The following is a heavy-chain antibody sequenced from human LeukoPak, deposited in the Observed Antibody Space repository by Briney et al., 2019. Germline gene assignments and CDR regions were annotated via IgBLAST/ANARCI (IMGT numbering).Heavy chain of an antibody. CDR1: GFTFSSYG. D-gene: IGHD3-22*01. CDR2: INSDGSST. J-gene: IGHJ4*02. Sequence: GGSLRLSCAASGFTFSSYGMSWVRHAPGKGLVWVSRINSDGSSTSYADSVKGRFTISRDNAKNTLYLQMNSLRAEDTAVYYCARGDPHDYDSSGYYYPLDYWGQGTLVTVSS. V-gene: IGHV3-74*01. CDR3: ARGDPHDYDSSGYYYPLDY.